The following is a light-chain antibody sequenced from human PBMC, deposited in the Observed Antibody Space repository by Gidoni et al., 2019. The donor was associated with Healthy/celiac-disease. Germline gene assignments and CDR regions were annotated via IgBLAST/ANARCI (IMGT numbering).Light chain of an antibody. CDR3: QQYDNLPPFLT. CDR1: QDISNY. CDR2: DAS. J-gene: IGKJ3*01. Sequence: DIQMTQSPSPLSGSVGDRVTITRQASQDISNYLNWYQQQPGKAPKLLIYDASNLETGGPSRLSGSGSGTDFTFTISSLQPEDIATYYCQQYDNLPPFLTFGPXDQSGYQT. V-gene: IGKV1-33*01.